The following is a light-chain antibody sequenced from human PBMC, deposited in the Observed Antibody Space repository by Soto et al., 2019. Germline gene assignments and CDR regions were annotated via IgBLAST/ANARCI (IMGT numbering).Light chain of an antibody. CDR3: QQYNNWLET. J-gene: IGKJ5*01. CDR2: GAS. V-gene: IGKV3-15*01. Sequence: EIVMTQSPATLSVSPGERATLSCRASQSVSSNLAWYQHKPGQAPRLLIYGASTRATGIPARFSGSGSGTEFTLTISSLQSEDFAVYYCQQYNNWLETFGQGTRLEIK. CDR1: QSVSSN.